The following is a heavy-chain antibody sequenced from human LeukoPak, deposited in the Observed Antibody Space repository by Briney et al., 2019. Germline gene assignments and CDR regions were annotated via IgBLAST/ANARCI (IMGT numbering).Heavy chain of an antibody. Sequence: GASVKVSCKASGYTSTGYCMHWVRQAPGQGLEWMGWINPKSGGTNYAQKFQGRVTMTRDTSISTAYMGLSRLRSDDTAVYYCARDPYDRLRYCSGGSCEHYYYYMDVWGKGTTVTVSS. V-gene: IGHV1-2*02. CDR2: INPKSGGT. J-gene: IGHJ6*03. CDR1: GYTSTGYC. D-gene: IGHD2-15*01. CDR3: ARDPYDRLRYCSGGSCEHYYYYMDV.